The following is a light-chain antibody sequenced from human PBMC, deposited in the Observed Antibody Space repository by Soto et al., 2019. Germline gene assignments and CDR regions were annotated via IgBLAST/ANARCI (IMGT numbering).Light chain of an antibody. CDR1: PGLSSW. J-gene: IGKJ4*01. CDR3: QQTNSFPLT. CDR2: AAS. Sequence: DIQMTQSPSSVSASVGDRVTITCRASPGLSSWLAWYQQQPGKAPNLLIHAASSLQSGVPSRFSGSGSGTDFTLTISSLQPEDFATYYCQQTNSFPLTFGGGTKVEIK. V-gene: IGKV1-12*01.